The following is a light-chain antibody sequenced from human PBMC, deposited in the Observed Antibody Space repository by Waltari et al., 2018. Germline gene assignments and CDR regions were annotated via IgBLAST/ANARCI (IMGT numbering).Light chain of an antibody. J-gene: IGLJ3*02. CDR3: MILHNNAVV. V-gene: IGLV5-45*01. CDR1: TGLSVGTYK. CDR2: YRSDSTN. Sequence: QAVLTQPASLSASPGASVSLTCTLRTGLSVGTYKIYWSQPRSGSPPQFLVKYRSDSTNERGSGVPSRFSGSRDTSANAGILLISGLQSEDEADYYCMILHNNAVVFGGGTRLTVL.